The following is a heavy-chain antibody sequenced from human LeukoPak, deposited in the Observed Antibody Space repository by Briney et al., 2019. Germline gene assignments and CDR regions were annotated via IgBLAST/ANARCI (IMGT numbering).Heavy chain of an antibody. CDR1: GFTFSSYS. CDR3: AREALPYYDILTGYDRDHDAFDI. V-gene: IGHV3-21*01. J-gene: IGHJ3*02. CDR2: ISSSSSYI. Sequence: PGGSRRLSCAASGFTFSSYSMNWVRQAPGKGLEWVSSISSSSSYIYYADSVKGRFTISRDNAKNSLYLQMNSLRAEDTAVYYCAREALPYYDILTGYDRDHDAFDIWGQGTMVTVSS. D-gene: IGHD3-9*01.